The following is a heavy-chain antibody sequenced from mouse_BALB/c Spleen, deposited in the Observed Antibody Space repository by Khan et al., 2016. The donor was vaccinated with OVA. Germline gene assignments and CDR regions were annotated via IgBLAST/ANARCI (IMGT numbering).Heavy chain of an antibody. D-gene: IGHD1-1*02. Sequence: VQLQESGAELVKPGASVKLSCKASGYTFTNYYMYWVKQRPGQGLEWIGGINPSNGGTYFNGKFKSKATLTVDKSSSTASMQLSSLTSEDSAVYYCTRSGWTAFAYWGQGTLVTVSA. CDR3: TRSGWTAFAY. CDR2: INPSNGGT. CDR1: GYTFTNYY. V-gene: IGHV1S81*02. J-gene: IGHJ3*01.